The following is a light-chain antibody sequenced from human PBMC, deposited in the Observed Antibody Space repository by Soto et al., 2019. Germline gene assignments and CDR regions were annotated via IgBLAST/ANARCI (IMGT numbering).Light chain of an antibody. Sequence: IQMTQSPSTLSAYVGDRVTITCRASQNIRYWLAWYQQKPGKAPRLLIYKASSLESGVPSMFSGGGSGTEFTLTISSLQPDDSAAYYCQQYDSSSTFGGGTKVDIK. J-gene: IGKJ4*01. CDR2: KAS. CDR1: QNIRYW. V-gene: IGKV1-5*03. CDR3: QQYDSSST.